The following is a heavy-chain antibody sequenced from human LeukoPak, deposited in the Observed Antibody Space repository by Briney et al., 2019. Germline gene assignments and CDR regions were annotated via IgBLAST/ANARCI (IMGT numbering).Heavy chain of an antibody. Sequence: GASVKVSYKASHYTFTSYGIRWLRQAPGQGLEWMGWISAYNGNTNYAQKLQGRVTMTTDTSTSTAYMELRSLRSDDTAVYYCATSLEGYCSGVSCPSGNYWGQGTLVTVSS. D-gene: IGHD2-15*01. CDR2: ISAYNGNT. CDR3: ATSLEGYCSGVSCPSGNY. J-gene: IGHJ4*02. CDR1: HYTFTSYG. V-gene: IGHV1-18*01.